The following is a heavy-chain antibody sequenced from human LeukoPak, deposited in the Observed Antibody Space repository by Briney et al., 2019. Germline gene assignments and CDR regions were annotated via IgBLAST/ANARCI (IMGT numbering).Heavy chain of an antibody. CDR2: IYHSGST. J-gene: IGHJ4*02. D-gene: IGHD5-12*01. Sequence: SETLSLTCGVSGYSISSGYYWGWIRQPPGKGLEWIGSIYHSGSTYYNPSLKSRVTISVDTSKNQFSLKLSSVTAADTVVYYCASERKWLRLVDYWGQGTLVTVSS. CDR3: ASERKWLRLVDY. CDR1: GYSISSGYY. V-gene: IGHV4-38-2*01.